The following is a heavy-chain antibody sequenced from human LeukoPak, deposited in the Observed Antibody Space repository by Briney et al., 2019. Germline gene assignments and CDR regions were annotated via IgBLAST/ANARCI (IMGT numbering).Heavy chain of an antibody. J-gene: IGHJ5*02. D-gene: IGHD3-22*01. Sequence: SETLSLTCTVSGGSISSYYWSWIRQPPGKGLEWIGYIYYSGSTNYNPSLKSRVTISVDTSKNQFSLKLSSVTAADTAVYYCARGQLTYYYDSSGYSNWFDPWGQGTLVTVSS. CDR3: ARGQLTYYYDSSGYSNWFDP. CDR1: GGSISSYY. V-gene: IGHV4-59*01. CDR2: IYYSGST.